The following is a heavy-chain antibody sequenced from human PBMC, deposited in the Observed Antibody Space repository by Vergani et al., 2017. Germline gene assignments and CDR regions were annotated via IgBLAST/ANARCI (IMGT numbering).Heavy chain of an antibody. D-gene: IGHD1-7*01. CDR1: GGSISSYY. CDR2: IYYSGST. Sequence: QVQLQESGPGLVKPSETLSLTCTVSGGSISSYYWSWIRQPPGKGLEWIGYIYYSGSTNYNPSLKSRVTISVDTSKNQFSLKLSSVTAADTAVYYCAREGRSDWNLGFDPWGQGTLVTVSS. CDR3: AREGRSDWNLGFDP. V-gene: IGHV4-59*01. J-gene: IGHJ5*02.